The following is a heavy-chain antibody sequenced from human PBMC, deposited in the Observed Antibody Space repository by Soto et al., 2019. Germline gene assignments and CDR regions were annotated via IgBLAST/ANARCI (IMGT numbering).Heavy chain of an antibody. D-gene: IGHD6-6*01. CDR3: ARTSRFDC. CDR2: INHGGST. J-gene: IGHJ4*02. CDR1: CGSFSGYY. V-gene: IGHV4-34*01. Sequence: QVQLQQWGAGLLKPSETLSLTCAVYCGSFSGYYWSWIRQPPGKGLEWIGEINHGGSTNYNPSLMRRVTMSVDTSKNQFSLKLSSVTAADTAVYYCARTSRFDCWGQGTLVTVSS.